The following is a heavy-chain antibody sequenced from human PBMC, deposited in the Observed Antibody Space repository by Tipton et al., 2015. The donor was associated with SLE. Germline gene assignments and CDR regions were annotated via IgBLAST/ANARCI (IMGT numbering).Heavy chain of an antibody. CDR3: ARHDYSNYYWYFDL. CDR2: IYYSGST. J-gene: IGHJ2*01. Sequence: SSYGMHWIRQPPGKGLEWIGSIYYSGSTYYNPSLKSRVTISVDTSKNQFSLKLSSVTAADTAVYYCARHDYSNYYWYFDLWGRGTLVTVSS. V-gene: IGHV4-39*01. CDR1: SSYG. D-gene: IGHD4-11*01.